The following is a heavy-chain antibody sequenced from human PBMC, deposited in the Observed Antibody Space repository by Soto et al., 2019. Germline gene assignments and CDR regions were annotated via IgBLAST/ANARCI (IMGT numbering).Heavy chain of an antibody. CDR2: IFSDNER. D-gene: IGHD4-17*01. CDR1: GFSLTTGKMG. CDR3: ARMNVDSYQFYYAMDV. V-gene: IGHV2-26*01. J-gene: IGHJ6*02. Sequence: GSGPTLVNPTETLRLTCTVSGFSLTTGKMGVSWIRQPPGKALEWLAHIFSDNERSYSTSLQGRLTISKDTSGSQVVLSMTNVDPVDTATYYCARMNVDSYQFYYAMDVWGQGTTVTVSS.